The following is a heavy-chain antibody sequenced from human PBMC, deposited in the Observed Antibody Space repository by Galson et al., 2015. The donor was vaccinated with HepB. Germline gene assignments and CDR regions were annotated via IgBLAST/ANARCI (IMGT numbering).Heavy chain of an antibody. V-gene: IGHV3-7*03. CDR1: GFTFSSYW. D-gene: IGHD2-2*01. Sequence: SLRLSCAASGFTFSSYWMSWVRQAPGKGLEWVANIKQDGSEKYYVDSVKGRFTISRDNAKNSLYLQMNSLRAEDTAVYYCARGDPAYYYYYYGIGVWGQGTTVTVSS. CDR2: IKQDGSEK. J-gene: IGHJ6*02. CDR3: ARGDPAYYYYYYGIGV.